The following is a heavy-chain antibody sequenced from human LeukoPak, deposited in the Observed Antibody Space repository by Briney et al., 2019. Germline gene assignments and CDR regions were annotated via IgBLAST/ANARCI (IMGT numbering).Heavy chain of an antibody. CDR1: GFTFSNYA. CDR2: ISGSGAST. J-gene: IGHJ4*02. Sequence: GGSLRLSCAASGFTFSNYAMSWVRQAPGKGLEWVSLISGSGASTYYPDSVKGRFTISRDNSKNTLSLQMNSLRAEDTAVYYCSPDLRGSASSLDDWGQGTLVTVSS. D-gene: IGHD6-25*01. V-gene: IGHV3-23*01. CDR3: SPDLRGSASSLDD.